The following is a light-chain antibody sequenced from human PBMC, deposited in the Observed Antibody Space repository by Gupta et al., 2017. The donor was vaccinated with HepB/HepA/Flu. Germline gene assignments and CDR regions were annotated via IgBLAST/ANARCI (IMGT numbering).Light chain of an antibody. CDR1: NIGSKS. CDR3: QVWDSSSDHVV. V-gene: IGLV3-21*04. Sequence: SYVLTQPPSVSVAPGQTARTTCGGNNIGSKSVHWYQQKPGQAPVLVIYYDTDRPSGLPERFSGSNSGNTATLTISSVEAGDEADYYCQVWDSSSDHVVFGGGTKLTVL. CDR2: YDT. J-gene: IGLJ2*01.